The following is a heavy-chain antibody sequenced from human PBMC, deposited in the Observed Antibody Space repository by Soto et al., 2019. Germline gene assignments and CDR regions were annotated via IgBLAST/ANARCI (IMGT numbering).Heavy chain of an antibody. V-gene: IGHV1-18*01. CDR3: AREWEGYDSSGYYYAY. J-gene: IGHJ4*02. Sequence: QVQLVQSGAEVKKPGASVKVSCKASGYTFTSYGISWVRQAPGQGLEWMGWISAYNCNTNYAQKLQGRVTMTTDTSTSTAYMELRSQRSDDTAVYYCAREWEGYDSSGYYYAYWGQGTLVTDST. D-gene: IGHD3-22*01. CDR2: ISAYNCNT. CDR1: GYTFTSYG.